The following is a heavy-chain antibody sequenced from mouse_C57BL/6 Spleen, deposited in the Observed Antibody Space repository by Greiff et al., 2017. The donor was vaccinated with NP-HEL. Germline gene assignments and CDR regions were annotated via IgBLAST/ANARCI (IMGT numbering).Heavy chain of an antibody. CDR3: ARRGAYWYFDV. J-gene: IGHJ1*03. V-gene: IGHV2-2*01. CDR1: GFSLTSYG. CDR2: IWIGGST. Sequence: VQLQQSGPGLVQPSQSLSITCTVSGFSLTSYGVHWVRQSPGKGLAWLGVIWIGGSTDYNAAFISRLSISKDNSKSQVFFKMNSLQADDTAIYYCARRGAYWYFDVWGTGTTVTVSS.